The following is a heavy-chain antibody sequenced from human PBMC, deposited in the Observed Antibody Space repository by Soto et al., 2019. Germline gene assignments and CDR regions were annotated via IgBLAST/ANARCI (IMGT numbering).Heavy chain of an antibody. CDR3: ARQETLASAGDF. CDR1: GGSISSTSYY. CDR2: LYYRGST. V-gene: IGHV4-39*01. Sequence: QVQLQESGPGLVKPSETLSLTCTVSGGSISSTSYYWGWIRQPPGKGLERIGSLYYRGSTYYNPSLKSRVTISVETAQNQLSLKLDSVTAADTAVYYCARQETLASAGDFWGQGTLVTVSS. J-gene: IGHJ4*02.